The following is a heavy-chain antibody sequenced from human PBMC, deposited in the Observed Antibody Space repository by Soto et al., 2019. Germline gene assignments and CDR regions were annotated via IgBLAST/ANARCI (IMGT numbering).Heavy chain of an antibody. CDR1: GFTFSNAW. J-gene: IGHJ4*02. Sequence: GSLRLSCAASGFTFSNAWMSWVRQAPGKGLEWVGRIKSKTDGRTTDYAAPVKGRFTISRDDSKNTLYLQMNSLKTEDTAVYYCTTGPPTLEYYYDSSGYWYYFDYWGQGTLVTSPQ. CDR3: TTGPPTLEYYYDSSGYWYYFDY. V-gene: IGHV3-15*01. CDR2: IKSKTDGRTT. D-gene: IGHD3-22*01.